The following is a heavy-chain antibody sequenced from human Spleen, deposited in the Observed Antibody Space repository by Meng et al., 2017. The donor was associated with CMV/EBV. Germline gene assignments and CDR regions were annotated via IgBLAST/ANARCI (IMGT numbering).Heavy chain of an antibody. D-gene: IGHD2-15*01. J-gene: IGHJ4*02. CDR3: ARVIPVVAARPGVYYFDY. CDR2: IIPIFGTA. Sequence: HVLRVQLGAEVKKPGSSVKVSCQASGGTFSSYAISWVRQAPGQGLEWMGGIIPIFGTANYAQKFQGRVTITADESTSTAYMELSSLRSEDTAVYYCARVIPVVAARPGVYYFDYWGQGTLVTVSS. CDR1: GGTFSSYA. V-gene: IGHV1-69*12.